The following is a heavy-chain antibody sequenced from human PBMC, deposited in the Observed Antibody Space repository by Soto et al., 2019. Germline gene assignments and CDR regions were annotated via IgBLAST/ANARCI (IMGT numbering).Heavy chain of an antibody. J-gene: IGHJ5*02. V-gene: IGHV1-18*04. D-gene: IGHD3-22*01. CDR3: ARDKDYYDSSGSGWFDP. CDR1: GYTFTSYG. CDR2: ISAYNSNT. Sequence: QVQLVQSGAEVKKPGASVKVSCKASGYTFTSYGISWVRQAPGQGLEWMGWISAYNSNTNYAQKPQGRVTMTTDTSTSTAYMELRSLRSDEAAVYYCARDKDYYDSSGSGWFDPWGQGTLVTVSS.